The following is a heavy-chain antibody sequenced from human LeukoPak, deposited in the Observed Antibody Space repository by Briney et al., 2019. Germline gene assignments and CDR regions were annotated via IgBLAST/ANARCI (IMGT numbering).Heavy chain of an antibody. CDR3: ARAQTYGDSRLLLDY. V-gene: IGHV3-20*04. Sequence: GGSLRLSCAASGSTFGNYGMSWVRQAPGKGLEWVSGINWNGGSTGYADSVEGRFTIFRDNAKNSQYLQMNSLRVEDTALYYCARAQTYGDSRLLLDYWGQGTLVTVSS. CDR1: GSTFGNYG. CDR2: INWNGGST. J-gene: IGHJ4*02. D-gene: IGHD4-17*01.